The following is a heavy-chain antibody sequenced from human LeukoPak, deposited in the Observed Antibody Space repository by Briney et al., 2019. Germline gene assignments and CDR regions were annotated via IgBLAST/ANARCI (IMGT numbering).Heavy chain of an antibody. Sequence: GGSLRLSCAASGFTFSSYGMHWVRQAPGKGLEWVAVISYDGSNKYYADSVKGRFTISRDNSKNTLYLQMNSLRAEDTAVYYCANGGYYYDSSGYRIFGLGYFQHWGQGTLVTVSS. V-gene: IGHV3-30*18. CDR3: ANGGYYYDSSGYRIFGLGYFQH. J-gene: IGHJ1*01. CDR1: GFTFSSYG. CDR2: ISYDGSNK. D-gene: IGHD3-22*01.